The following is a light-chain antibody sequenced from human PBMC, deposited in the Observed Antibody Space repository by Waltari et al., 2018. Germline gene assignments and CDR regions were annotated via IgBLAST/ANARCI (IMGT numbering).Light chain of an antibody. V-gene: IGLV3-21*02. CDR2: ENI. Sequence: SYVLTQPPSVSVAPGQTARVPRWGSNVGSSRVNWYQQKTGQAPVLAVHENIPGPPGIPGRFSGSNIGDTATLTISRVEAGDEADYYCQVWDKVNDDMVFGGGTK. J-gene: IGLJ2*01. CDR1: NVGSSR. CDR3: QVWDKVNDDMV.